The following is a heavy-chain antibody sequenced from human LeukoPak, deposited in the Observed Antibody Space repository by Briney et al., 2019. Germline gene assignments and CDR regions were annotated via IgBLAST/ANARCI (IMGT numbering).Heavy chain of an antibody. CDR1: GGSISSGEYY. D-gene: IGHD3-3*01. V-gene: IGHV4-30-4*01. J-gene: IGHJ4*02. Sequence: PSQTLSLTCTVSGGSISSGEYYWSWIRQPPGKGLEWIGYIYYSGSTYYNPSLKSRVTISVDTSKNQFSLKLSSVTAADTAVYYCARDTTIFGGFDYWGQGTLVTVSS. CDR3: ARDTTIFGGFDY. CDR2: IYYSGST.